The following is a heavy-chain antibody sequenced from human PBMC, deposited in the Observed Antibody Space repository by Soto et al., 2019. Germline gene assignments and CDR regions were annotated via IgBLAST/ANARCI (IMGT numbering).Heavy chain of an antibody. CDR2: IYSSVTT. CDR1: GVSINNDPYV. D-gene: IGHD4-17*01. Sequence: QVQLQESGPGLVQPTQTLSLRGAVSGVSINNDPYVWSWIRQYPGTGLEWIGYIYSSVTTYYNPSLLSRVSMSLDTSGNQFSLRRSSGTAADTAGYFCARGADYGDTVREYFFDFWGQGALVTVSS. J-gene: IGHJ4*02. V-gene: IGHV4-31*11. CDR3: ARGADYGDTVREYFFDF.